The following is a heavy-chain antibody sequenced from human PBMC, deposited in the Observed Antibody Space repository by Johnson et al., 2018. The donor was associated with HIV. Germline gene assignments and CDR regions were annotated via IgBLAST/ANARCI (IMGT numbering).Heavy chain of an antibody. CDR3: AKSSSATYYGDAFDM. CDR2: ISYDGSNK. Sequence: QVQLVESGGGVVQPGRSLRLSCAASGFTFNSYAMHWVRQAPGKGLEWVAVISYDGSNKYYADSVKGRFTISRDNSKNTLYLQMNSLRAEDTAVDYCAKSSSATYYGDAFDMWGQGTMVTVSS. CDR1: GFTFNSYA. V-gene: IGHV3-30-3*02. J-gene: IGHJ3*02. D-gene: IGHD3-10*01.